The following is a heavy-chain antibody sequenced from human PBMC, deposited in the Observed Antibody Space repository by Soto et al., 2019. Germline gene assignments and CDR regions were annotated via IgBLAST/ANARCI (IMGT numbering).Heavy chain of an antibody. J-gene: IGHJ4*02. CDR3: ARVKVLRYFDWYQDFDY. V-gene: IGHV1-18*01. D-gene: IGHD3-9*01. CDR1: GYTFTSYG. CDR2: ISAYNGNT. Sequence: ASVKVSCKASGYTFTSYGISWVRQAPGQGLEWMGWISAYNGNTNYAQKLQGRVTMTTDTSTSTAYMELRSLRSDDTAVYYCARVKVLRYFDWYQDFDYWGQGTLVTVSS.